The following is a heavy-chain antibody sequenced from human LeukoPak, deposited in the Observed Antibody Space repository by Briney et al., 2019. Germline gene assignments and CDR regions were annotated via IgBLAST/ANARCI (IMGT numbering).Heavy chain of an antibody. CDR3: ARAPSAGNAFDI. D-gene: IGHD4-23*01. V-gene: IGHV3-21*01. CDR2: ISSSSSYI. CDR1: GFTFTRHW. Sequence: GGSLRLSCAASGFTFTRHWMGWVRQAPGKGLEWVSSISSSSSYIYYADSVKGRFAISRDNAKNSLYLQMNSLRAEDTAVYYCARAPSAGNAFDIWGQGTMVTVSS. J-gene: IGHJ3*02.